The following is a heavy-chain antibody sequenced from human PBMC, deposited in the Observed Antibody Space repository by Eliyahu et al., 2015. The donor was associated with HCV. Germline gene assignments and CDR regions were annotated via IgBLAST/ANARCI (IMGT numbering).Heavy chain of an antibody. V-gene: IGHV3-33*01. Sequence: QVHLVEPGGGVVQPGRSLRLSCAASGFGFGDYVMHWVRQAPGKGLEWVAVIWSDGHDKYYGQSVKGRFTISRDNSKNTLYLQLNSLRVEDTAVYYCVRDENYDVIWETRPYGLDVWGQGTTVTVSS. CDR1: GFGFGDYV. D-gene: IGHD3-16*01. CDR3: VRDENYDVIWETRPYGLDV. J-gene: IGHJ6*02. CDR2: IWSDGHDK.